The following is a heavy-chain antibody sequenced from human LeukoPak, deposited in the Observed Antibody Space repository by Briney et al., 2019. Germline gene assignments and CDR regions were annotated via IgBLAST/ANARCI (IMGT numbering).Heavy chain of an antibody. Sequence: GRSLRLSCAASGFTFSSYAMHWVRQAPGKGLEGVAVISYDGSNKYYADSVKGRFTISRDNSKNTLYLQMNSLRAVDTAVYYCARVKSRGNYYYYYGMDVWGQGTTVTVSS. CDR3: ARVKSRGNYYYYYGMDV. CDR2: ISYDGSNK. V-gene: IGHV3-30-3*01. CDR1: GFTFSSYA. J-gene: IGHJ6*02. D-gene: IGHD3-10*01.